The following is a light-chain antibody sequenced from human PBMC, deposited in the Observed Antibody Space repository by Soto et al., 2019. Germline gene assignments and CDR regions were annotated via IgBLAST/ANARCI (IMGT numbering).Light chain of an antibody. J-gene: IGLJ3*02. CDR2: EVS. CDR1: SSDVGGYNY. Sequence: QSAVTQPASVSGSPGQSITISCTGTSSDVGGYNYVSWFQQHPGKAPKLKIYEVSNRPSGVSNRFSGSKSGYTASLTISELQAEDEADYYCTSFTSSNTWVFGGGTKVTVL. V-gene: IGLV2-14*03. CDR3: TSFTSSNTWV.